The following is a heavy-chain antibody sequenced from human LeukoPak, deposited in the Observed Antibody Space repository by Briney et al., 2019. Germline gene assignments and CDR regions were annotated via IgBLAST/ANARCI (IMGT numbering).Heavy chain of an antibody. CDR1: GFTFSSYS. D-gene: IGHD3-22*01. CDR2: ISSSSSYI. J-gene: IGHJ4*02. Sequence: AGGSLRLSCAASGFTFSSYSMNWVRQAPGKGLEWVSSISSSSSYIYYADSVKGRFTTSRDNAKNSLYLQMNSLRAEDTAVYYCARVGIYYYDSSGPQVYWGQGTLVTVSS. CDR3: ARVGIYYYDSSGPQVY. V-gene: IGHV3-21*01.